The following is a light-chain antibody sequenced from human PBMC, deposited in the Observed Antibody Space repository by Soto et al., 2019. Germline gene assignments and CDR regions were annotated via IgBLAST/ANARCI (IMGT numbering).Light chain of an antibody. J-gene: IGLJ2*01. CDR1: RSDVAGDNF. CDR3: CSYAGNRVI. CDR2: DVG. Sequence: QSALTQPRSVSGSPGQSVTISCTGTRSDVAGDNFVSWYQQHPGKAPTLIIYDVGKRPSGVPDRFSGSKSADTASLTISGLQAEDEAEYYCCSYAGNRVIFGGGTKLTVL. V-gene: IGLV2-11*01.